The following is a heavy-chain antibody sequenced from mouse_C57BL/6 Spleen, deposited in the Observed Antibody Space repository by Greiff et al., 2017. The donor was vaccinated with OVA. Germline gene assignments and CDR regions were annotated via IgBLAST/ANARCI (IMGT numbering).Heavy chain of an antibody. Sequence: VKLLESGAELVRPGASVTLSCKASGYTFTDYEMHWVKQTPVHGLEWIGAIDPETGGTAYNQKFKGKAILTADKSSSTAYMELRSLTSEDSAVYYCTELGDYWGQGTTLTVSS. V-gene: IGHV1-15*01. CDR3: TELGDY. CDR1: GYTFTDYE. CDR2: IDPETGGT. J-gene: IGHJ2*01. D-gene: IGHD4-1*01.